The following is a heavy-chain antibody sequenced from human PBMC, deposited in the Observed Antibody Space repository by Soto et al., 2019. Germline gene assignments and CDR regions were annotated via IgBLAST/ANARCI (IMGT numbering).Heavy chain of an antibody. CDR3: ARVAGYCSGPSCFSV. Sequence: SETLSLTCTVSGGSISSYYWSWIRQPPGKGLEWIGYIYYSGSTNYNPSLKSRVTISVDTSKNQFSLKLSSVTAADTAVYYCARVAGYCSGPSCFSVWGQGSLVTVSS. CDR2: IYYSGST. D-gene: IGHD2-15*01. J-gene: IGHJ4*02. V-gene: IGHV4-59*01. CDR1: GGSISSYY.